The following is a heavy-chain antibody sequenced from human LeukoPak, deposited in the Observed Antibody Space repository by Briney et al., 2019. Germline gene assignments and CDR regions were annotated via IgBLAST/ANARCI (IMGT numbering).Heavy chain of an antibody. J-gene: IGHJ6*02. D-gene: IGHD3-3*01. CDR2: IIPILGIA. V-gene: IGHV1-69*02. CDR3: ASWVFGVVYGMDV. CDR1: GGTFSSYT. Sequence: SVKVSCKASGGTFSSYTISWVRQAPGQGLEWMGRIIPILGIANYAQKFQGRVTITADKSTSTAYMELSSLRSEDTDVYYCASWVFGVVYGMDVWGQGTTVTVSS.